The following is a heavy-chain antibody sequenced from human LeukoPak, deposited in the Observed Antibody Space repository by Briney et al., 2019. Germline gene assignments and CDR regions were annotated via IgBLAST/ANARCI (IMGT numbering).Heavy chain of an antibody. J-gene: IGHJ6*03. Sequence: GGSLRLSCAASGFTFSSYSMNWVRQAPGKGLEWVSSISSSSSYIYYADSVKGRFTISRDNAKNSLYLQMNSLRAEDTAVYYCATYSSWYSIPNYYYYMDVWGKGTTVTVSS. CDR3: ATYSSWYSIPNYYYYMDV. CDR2: ISSSSSYI. CDR1: GFTFSSYS. V-gene: IGHV3-21*01. D-gene: IGHD6-13*01.